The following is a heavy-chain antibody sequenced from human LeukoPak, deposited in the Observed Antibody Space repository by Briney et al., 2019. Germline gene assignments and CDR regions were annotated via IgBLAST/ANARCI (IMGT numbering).Heavy chain of an antibody. CDR3: ARGGYMRITMIVVDLDAFDI. Sequence: PSETLSLTCTVSGGSISSHYWSWIRQPARKGLEWIGRIYTSGSTNYNPSLKSRVTMSVDTSKNQFSLKLSSVTAADTAVYYCARGGYMRITMIVVDLDAFDIWGQGTMVTVSS. J-gene: IGHJ3*02. CDR1: GGSISSHY. D-gene: IGHD3-22*01. CDR2: IYTSGST. V-gene: IGHV4-4*07.